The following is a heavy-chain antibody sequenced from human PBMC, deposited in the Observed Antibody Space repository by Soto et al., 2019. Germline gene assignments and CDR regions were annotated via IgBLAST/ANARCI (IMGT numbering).Heavy chain of an antibody. Sequence: QVQLVQSGAEVKKPGASVKVSCKASGYTFTSYEINWVRQATGQGLEWMGWMNPNSGNTGYAQKFQGRVTMTRNTSTGTAYMEPSSLRSEDTAVYYCARRLETSDGFAAFVYWGQGTLVTVSS. J-gene: IGHJ4*02. CDR2: MNPNSGNT. V-gene: IGHV1-8*01. D-gene: IGHD1-1*01. CDR1: GYTFTSYE. CDR3: ARRLETSDGFAAFVY.